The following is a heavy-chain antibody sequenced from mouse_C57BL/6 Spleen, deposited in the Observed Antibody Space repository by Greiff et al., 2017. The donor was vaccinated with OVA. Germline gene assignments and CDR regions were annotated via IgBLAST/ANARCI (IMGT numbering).Heavy chain of an antibody. CDR3: ARRRYDGYAMDY. D-gene: IGHD2-3*01. J-gene: IGHJ4*01. CDR1: GFTFSDYY. V-gene: IGHV5-12*01. CDR2: ISNGGGST. Sequence: EVQGVESGGGLVQPGGSLKLSCAASGFTFSDYYMYWVRQTPEKRLEWVAYISNGGGSTYYPDTVKGRFTISRDNAKNTLYLQMSRLKSEDTAMYYCARRRYDGYAMDYWGQGTSVTVSS.